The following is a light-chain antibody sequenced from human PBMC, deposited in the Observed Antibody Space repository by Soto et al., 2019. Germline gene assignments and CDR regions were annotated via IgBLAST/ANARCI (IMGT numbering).Light chain of an antibody. CDR1: STDVGNYNL. J-gene: IGLJ2*01. Sequence: QSALTQPASVSGSPGQSITISCTGTSTDVGNYNLVSWYQQHPGKAPKLIIYATRKRPSGVSGRYSGSKSGNTASLTISGLQAEDEANYYCCSYAGSITFTFGGGTKLTVL. CDR2: ATR. CDR3: CSYAGSITFT. V-gene: IGLV2-23*02.